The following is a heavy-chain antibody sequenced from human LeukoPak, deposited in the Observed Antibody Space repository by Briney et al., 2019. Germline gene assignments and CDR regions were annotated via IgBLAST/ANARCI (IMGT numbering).Heavy chain of an antibody. Sequence: GESLQISCKGSGYRFTTYWIGWVRQMPGKGLEWMGIIYPGDSDATYSPSFQGQVTISADKSISTAYLQWSSLKASDTAIYYCASPYSSGWRGDAFDIWGQGTMVTVSS. CDR1: GYRFTTYW. V-gene: IGHV5-51*01. D-gene: IGHD6-25*01. J-gene: IGHJ3*02. CDR3: ASPYSSGWRGDAFDI. CDR2: IYPGDSDA.